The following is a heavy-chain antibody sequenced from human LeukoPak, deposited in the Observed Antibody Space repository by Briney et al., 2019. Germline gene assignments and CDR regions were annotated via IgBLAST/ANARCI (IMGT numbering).Heavy chain of an antibody. V-gene: IGHV1-69*05. CDR3: ARDRLITFGGVIVNLGGDY. J-gene: IGHJ4*02. D-gene: IGHD3-16*02. CDR2: IIPIFGTA. CDR1: GYTFTSYG. Sequence: SVKVSCKASGYTFTSYGISWVRQAPGQGLEWMGRIIPIFGTANYAQKFQGRVTITTDESTSTAYMELSSLRSEDTAVYYCARDRLITFGGVIVNLGGDYWGQGTLVTVSS.